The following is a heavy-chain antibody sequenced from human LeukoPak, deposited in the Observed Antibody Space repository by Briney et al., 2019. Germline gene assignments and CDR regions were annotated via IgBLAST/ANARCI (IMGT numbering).Heavy chain of an antibody. Sequence: ASVKVSCKASGYTFTSYGISWVRQAPGQGLEWMGWISAYNGNTDYAQKLQGRVAMTTDTSTSTAYMELRSLRSDDTAVYYCASQRGYSSNNWCDPWGQGTLVTVSS. CDR3: ASQRGYSSNNWCDP. CDR1: GYTFTSYG. V-gene: IGHV1-18*01. CDR2: ISAYNGNT. D-gene: IGHD5-18*01. J-gene: IGHJ5*02.